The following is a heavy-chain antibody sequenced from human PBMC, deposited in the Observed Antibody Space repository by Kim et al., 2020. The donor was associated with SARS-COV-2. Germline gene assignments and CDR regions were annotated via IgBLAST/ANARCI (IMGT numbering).Heavy chain of an antibody. CDR2: IRSKVYGATT. Sequence: GGSLRLSCTASGFSFGDYAITWVRQAPGKGLELVGFIRSKVYGATTESAASVQGRFTISRDDSKRIAYPQMNSLKTEDTAVYYCARGPLVISGGYYYYYG. CDR3: ARGPLVISGGYYYYYG. D-gene: IGHD3-22*01. CDR1: GFSFGDYA. J-gene: IGHJ6*01. V-gene: IGHV3-49*04.